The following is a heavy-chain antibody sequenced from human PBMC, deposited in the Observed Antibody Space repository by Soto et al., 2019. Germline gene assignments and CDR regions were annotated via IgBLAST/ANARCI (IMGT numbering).Heavy chain of an antibody. V-gene: IGHV3-74*01. CDR2: INSDGRST. CDR1: GFTFSSYW. D-gene: IGHD3-22*01. J-gene: IGHJ4*02. Sequence: PGGSLRLSCAASGFTFSSYWMHWVRQAPGKGLVWVSRINSDGRSTTYADSVKGRFTISRDNAKNTLYLQMNSLSAEDTAVYFCVRARSTDSRPDYWGQGTLVTVSS. CDR3: VRARSTDSRPDY.